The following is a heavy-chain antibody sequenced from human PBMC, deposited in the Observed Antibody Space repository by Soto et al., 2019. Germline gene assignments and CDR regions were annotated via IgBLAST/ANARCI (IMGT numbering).Heavy chain of an antibody. D-gene: IGHD3-10*01. CDR3: AHRAYFDSGKQFDY. CDR1: GFSLSTSGVG. J-gene: IGHJ4*02. Sequence: QITLKESGPTLVKPTQTLTLTCTFSGFSLSTSGVGVGWIRQPPGKAVEWLAIIYWDDEKRYSPSLKTRLTVTKDTSKNQVVLTMTNVDPVDTATYYCAHRAYFDSGKQFDYWGQGTLVSVSS. CDR2: IYWDDEK. V-gene: IGHV2-5*02.